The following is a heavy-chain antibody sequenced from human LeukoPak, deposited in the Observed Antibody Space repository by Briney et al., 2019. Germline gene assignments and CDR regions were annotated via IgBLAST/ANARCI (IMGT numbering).Heavy chain of an antibody. V-gene: IGHV3-15*06. CDR1: GFTFSNSW. CDR3: TTGPLGYCSGGSCYHRYYYYYMDV. J-gene: IGHJ6*03. Sequence: GGSLRLSCAASGFTFSNSWTSWVRHAPGKGLEWVGHMKSKTEDGTTRYAAPVKGRFTISRDDSKNTLYLQMNSLKTEDTAVYYCTTGPLGYCSGGSCYHRYYYYYMDVWGKGTTVTVSS. D-gene: IGHD2-15*01. CDR2: MKSKTEDGTT.